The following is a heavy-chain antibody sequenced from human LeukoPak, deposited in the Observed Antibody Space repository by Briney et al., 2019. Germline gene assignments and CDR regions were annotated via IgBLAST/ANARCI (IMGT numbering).Heavy chain of an antibody. CDR1: GGSINSSSYY. Sequence: SETLSLTCTVSGGSINSSSYYWGWIRQPPGKGLEWIGSIFYSGNTYDNPSLKSRVTISVDTSKNQFSLKLSSVTAADTAVYYCARVSRSGSYFGAFEIWGQGTMVTVSS. CDR2: IFYSGNT. CDR3: ARVSRSGSYFGAFEI. J-gene: IGHJ3*02. D-gene: IGHD1-26*01. V-gene: IGHV4-39*07.